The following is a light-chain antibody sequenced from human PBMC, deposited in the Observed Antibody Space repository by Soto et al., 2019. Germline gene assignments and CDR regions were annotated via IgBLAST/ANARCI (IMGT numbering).Light chain of an antibody. CDR1: QSVSSN. Sequence: ERVMTKSPATLSASPGERVILSGRASQSVSSNLAWYQQKPGQHHRLIIYDTSTRATGITNRFSGSGSGTEFTLTIRSMQSEDFAVYYCKQSNSWHLPFGGGTKVDIK. CDR3: KQSNSWHLP. V-gene: IGKV3D-15*01. J-gene: IGKJ4*01. CDR2: DTS.